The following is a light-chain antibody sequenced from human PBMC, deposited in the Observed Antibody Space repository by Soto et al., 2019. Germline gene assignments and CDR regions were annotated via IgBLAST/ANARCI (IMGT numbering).Light chain of an antibody. Sequence: VVTQSPATLSVFPGETATLSCRASQSVSSDLACYQQRPGQAPSLLIYGASTRATGIPARFRGSGSGTQLRHTTTSLQCADIATSYCQQYNTSQPKMAFGRGNKVEIK. CDR2: GAS. J-gene: IGKJ1*01. CDR1: QSVSSD. CDR3: QQYNTSQPKMA. V-gene: IGKV3-15*01.